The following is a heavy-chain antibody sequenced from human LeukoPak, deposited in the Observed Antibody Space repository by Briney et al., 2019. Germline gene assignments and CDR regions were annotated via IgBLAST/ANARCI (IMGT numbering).Heavy chain of an antibody. V-gene: IGHV4-34*01. CDR2: INHSGST. Sequence: SETLSLTCAVYGGSFSGYCWSWIRQPPGKGLEWIGEINHSGSTNYNPSLKSRVTISVDTSKNQFSLKLSSVTAADTAVYYCARGEFLEWLPHFDYWGQGTLVAVSS. J-gene: IGHJ4*02. CDR3: ARGEFLEWLPHFDY. D-gene: IGHD3-3*01. CDR1: GGSFSGYC.